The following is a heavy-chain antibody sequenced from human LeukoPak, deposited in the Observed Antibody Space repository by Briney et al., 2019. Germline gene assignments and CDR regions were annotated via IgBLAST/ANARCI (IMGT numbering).Heavy chain of an antibody. Sequence: GGSLRLSCAVSGFTFSDYAMSWVRQAPGKGLEWVSGISGSGAYSYYADSVKGRFTISRDNSKNTLYVQMKSLRAEDTAVYYCAKDFVVVPGNVNYFDYWGQGTLVTVSS. CDR1: GFTFSDYA. CDR3: AKDFVVVPGNVNYFDY. J-gene: IGHJ4*02. D-gene: IGHD2-21*02. CDR2: ISGSGAYS. V-gene: IGHV3-23*01.